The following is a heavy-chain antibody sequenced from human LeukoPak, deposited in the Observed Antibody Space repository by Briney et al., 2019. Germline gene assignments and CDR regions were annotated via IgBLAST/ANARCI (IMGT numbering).Heavy chain of an antibody. CDR3: ARGLAVAAYYFDY. J-gene: IGHJ4*02. D-gene: IGHD6-19*01. V-gene: IGHV4-30-2*01. Sequence: SETLSLTCTVSGGSISSGGYYWSWIRQPPGTGLGWIGYIYHSGSTYYNPSLKSRVTISVDRSKNQFSLKLSSVTAADTAVYYCARGLAVAAYYFDYWGQGTLVTVSS. CDR2: IYHSGST. CDR1: GGSISSGGYY.